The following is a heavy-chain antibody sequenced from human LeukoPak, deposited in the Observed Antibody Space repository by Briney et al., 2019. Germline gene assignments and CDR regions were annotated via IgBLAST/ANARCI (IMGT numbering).Heavy chain of an antibody. V-gene: IGHV1-2*02. CDR3: ARTTMIVVVIDVAFDI. J-gene: IGHJ3*02. D-gene: IGHD3-22*01. CDR1: GYTFTGYY. Sequence: ASVKVSCKASGYTFTGYYMHWVRQAPGQGLEWMGWINPNSGGTNYAQKFQGRVTTTRDTSISTAYMELSRLRSDDTAVYYCARTTMIVVVIDVAFDIWGQGTMVTVSS. CDR2: INPNSGGT.